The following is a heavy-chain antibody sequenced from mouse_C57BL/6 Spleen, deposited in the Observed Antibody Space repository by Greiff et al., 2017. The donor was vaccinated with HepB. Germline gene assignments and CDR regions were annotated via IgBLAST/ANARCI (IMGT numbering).Heavy chain of an antibody. Sequence: EVQLQESGPGLVKPSQSLSLTCSVTGYSITSGYYWNWIRQFPGNKLEWMGYISYDGSNNYNPSLKNRISLTRDTSKNQCFLKLNTVTTEDTATYYCAREEGYYGSSGYFDYWGQGTTLTVSS. CDR1: GYSITSGYY. CDR2: ISYDGSN. V-gene: IGHV3-6*01. J-gene: IGHJ2*01. D-gene: IGHD1-1*01. CDR3: AREEGYYGSSGYFDY.